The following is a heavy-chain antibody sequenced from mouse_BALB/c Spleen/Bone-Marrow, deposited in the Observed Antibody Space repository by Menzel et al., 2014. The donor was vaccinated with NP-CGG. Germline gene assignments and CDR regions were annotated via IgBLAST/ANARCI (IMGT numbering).Heavy chain of an antibody. CDR3: TRQGNWDRYALDY. D-gene: IGHD4-1*01. CDR2: ISSGGGYT. J-gene: IGHJ4*01. V-gene: IGHV5-6*01. CDR1: GFTFSTYG. Sequence: EVMLVESGGDLVKPGGSLKLSCAASGFTFSTYGMSWVRQTPDKRLEWVATISSGGGYTYYPDSVKGRFTISRDNAKNTLFLQTRSLKSEDTAMYYCTRQGNWDRYALDYWGQGTSVTVSS.